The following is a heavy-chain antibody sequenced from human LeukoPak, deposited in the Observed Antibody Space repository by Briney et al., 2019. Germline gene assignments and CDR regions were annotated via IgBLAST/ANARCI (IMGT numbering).Heavy chain of an antibody. D-gene: IGHD3-3*01. CDR2: ISNNGGYT. Sequence: GGSLRLSCAASGLTFSSSAMSWVRQAPGKGLEWVSAISNNGGYTYYADSVQGRFTISRDNSKSTLCLQMNSLRAEDTAVYHCAKGSTIFKYDFWGQGALVTVSS. J-gene: IGHJ4*02. V-gene: IGHV3-23*01. CDR3: AKGSTIFKYDF. CDR1: GLTFSSSA.